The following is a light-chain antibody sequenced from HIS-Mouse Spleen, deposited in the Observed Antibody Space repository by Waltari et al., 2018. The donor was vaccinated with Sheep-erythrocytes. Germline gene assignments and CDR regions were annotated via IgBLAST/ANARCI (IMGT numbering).Light chain of an antibody. V-gene: IGLV2-11*01. CDR1: SSSVGGYNY. J-gene: IGLJ1*01. Sequence: QSALTQPRSVSGSPGQSVTISCTGTSSSVGGYNYLSWYQPPPGNAPKLMIYDVSKRPSGVPDRFSGSKSGNTASLTISGLQAEDEADYYCCSYAGSYNHVFATGTKVTVL. CDR3: CSYAGSYNHV. CDR2: DVS.